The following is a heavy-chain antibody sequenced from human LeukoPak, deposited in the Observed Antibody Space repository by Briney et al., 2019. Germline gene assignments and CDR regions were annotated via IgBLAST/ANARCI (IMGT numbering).Heavy chain of an antibody. V-gene: IGHV4-59*12. J-gene: IGHJ4*02. CDR3: ARCYYDSSGYRFDY. Sequence: SETLSLTCTVSGGSISSYYWSWIRQPPGKGLEWIGYIYYSGSTNYNPSLKSRVTISVDTSKNQFSLKLNSVTAADTAVYFCARCYYDSSGYRFDYWAQGTLVTVSS. CDR2: IYYSGST. CDR1: GGSISSYY. D-gene: IGHD3-22*01.